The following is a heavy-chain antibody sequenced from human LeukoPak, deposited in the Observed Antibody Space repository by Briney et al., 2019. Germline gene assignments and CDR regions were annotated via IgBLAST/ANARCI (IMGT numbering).Heavy chain of an antibody. CDR3: ARHYSDSGVDAFDV. D-gene: IGHD3-22*01. CDR2: IDPSDSYH. Sequence: GESLKISCKGSGYRFTSYWISWLRQMPGKGLEWMGRIDPSDSYHSYSPAFQGHVTISDDKSLSTAYLQWSSLKASDSAMYYCARHYSDSGVDAFDVWGQGTMVTVSA. V-gene: IGHV5-10-1*01. J-gene: IGHJ3*01. CDR1: GYRFTSYW.